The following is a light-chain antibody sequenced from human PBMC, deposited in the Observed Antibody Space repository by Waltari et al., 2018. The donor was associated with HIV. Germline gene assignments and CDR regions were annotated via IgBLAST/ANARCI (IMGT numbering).Light chain of an antibody. J-gene: IGLJ3*02. CDR1: NLGIMS. V-gene: IGLV3-21*04. Sequence: SFVLTQPPSVSVVPGTTATISCIVCNLGIMSVHWYRQLPGQAPLLVVRFNSDRPSGIPDRFSGSNSGHTATLTISSVEAGDEADYYCEVWDSSNDRGVFGGGTELTVL. CDR2: FNS. CDR3: EVWDSSNDRGV.